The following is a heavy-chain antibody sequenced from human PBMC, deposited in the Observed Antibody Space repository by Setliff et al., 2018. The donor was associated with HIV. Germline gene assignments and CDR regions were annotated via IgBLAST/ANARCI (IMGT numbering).Heavy chain of an antibody. CDR3: ARGPWIQLWSSELDAFDI. CDR1: GYTFTSYY. CDR2: INPSGGST. V-gene: IGHV1-46*01. J-gene: IGHJ3*02. Sequence: GASVKVSCKASGYTFTSYYLHWVRQAPGQGLEWMGLINPSGGSTTYAQKFLGRVTLARDTSTSTVYMELSSLRSEDPAVYYCARGPWIQLWSSELDAFDIWGQGTRVTVS. D-gene: IGHD5-18*01.